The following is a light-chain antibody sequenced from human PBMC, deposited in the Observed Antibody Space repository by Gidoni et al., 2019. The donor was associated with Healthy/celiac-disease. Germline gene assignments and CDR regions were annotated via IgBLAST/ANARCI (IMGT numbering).Light chain of an antibody. J-gene: IGKJ1*01. Sequence: EIVMTQSPATLSVSPGERATLSCRASQSVSSNLAWYQQKPGQAPRLLIYGASTRATGIPARFSGSGSRTEFTLTISSLQSEDFAVYYCQQYNNWPLRTFGQGTKVEIK. CDR2: GAS. CDR3: QQYNNWPLRT. CDR1: QSVSSN. V-gene: IGKV3-15*01.